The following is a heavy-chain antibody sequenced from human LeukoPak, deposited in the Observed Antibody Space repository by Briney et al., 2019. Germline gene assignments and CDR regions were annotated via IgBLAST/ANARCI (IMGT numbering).Heavy chain of an antibody. Sequence: SVKVSCKGSGYTLSNHAFSWVRQAPGQGLEWMGGIIPIFGTANYAQKFQGRVTITADESTSTAYMELSSLRSEDTAVYYCASTSRGYSYGYGAFDIWGQGTMVTVSS. CDR2: IIPIFGTA. J-gene: IGHJ3*02. CDR1: GYTLSNHA. D-gene: IGHD5-18*01. V-gene: IGHV1-69*13. CDR3: ASTSRGYSYGYGAFDI.